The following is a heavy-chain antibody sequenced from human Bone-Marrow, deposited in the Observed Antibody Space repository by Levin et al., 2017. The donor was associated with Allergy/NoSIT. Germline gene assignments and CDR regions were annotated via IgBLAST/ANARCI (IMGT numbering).Heavy chain of an antibody. CDR2: IKQDGSEN. Sequence: GGSLRLSCAASGFTFSSYWMSWVRQAPGKGLEWVANIKQDGSENYYVDSVKGRFTISRDNAKNSLYLQMNSLRAEDTAVYYCARDGEHWYFDLWGRGTLVTVSS. CDR1: GFTFSSYW. D-gene: IGHD3-3*01. J-gene: IGHJ2*01. CDR3: ARDGEHWYFDL. V-gene: IGHV3-7*01.